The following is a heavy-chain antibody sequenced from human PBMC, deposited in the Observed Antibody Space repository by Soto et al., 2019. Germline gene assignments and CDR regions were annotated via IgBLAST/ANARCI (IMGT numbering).Heavy chain of an antibody. J-gene: IGHJ3*02. CDR3: AKGRGYSSSGDAFDI. V-gene: IGHV3-9*01. CDR1: GFTFDDYA. CDR2: ISWNSGSI. Sequence: ESGGGLVQPGRSLRLSCAASGFTFDDYAMHWVRQAPGKGLEWVSGISWNSGSIGYADSVKGRFTISRDNAKNSLYLQMNSLRAEDTALYYCAKGRGYSSSGDAFDIWGQGTMVTVSS. D-gene: IGHD6-13*01.